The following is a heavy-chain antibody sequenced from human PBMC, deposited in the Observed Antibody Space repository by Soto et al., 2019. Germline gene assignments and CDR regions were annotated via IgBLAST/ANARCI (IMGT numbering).Heavy chain of an antibody. Sequence: ASVKVSCKASGYTFTSYYMHWVRQAPGQGLEWMGIINPSGGSTSYAQKFQGRVTMTRNTSISTAYMEPSSQRSEDTAGYYCARRQEEYYYYGMDVWGQGTTVTVSS. J-gene: IGHJ6*02. V-gene: IGHV1-46*01. CDR2: INPSGGST. CDR1: GYTFTSYY. CDR3: ARRQEEYYYYGMDV.